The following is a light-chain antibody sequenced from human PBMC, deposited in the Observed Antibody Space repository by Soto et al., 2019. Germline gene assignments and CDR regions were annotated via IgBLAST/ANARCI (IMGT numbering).Light chain of an antibody. V-gene: IGKV1-9*01. CDR2: AAS. J-gene: IGKJ1*01. CDR1: EGISSY. CDR3: QQLNGYPPWT. Sequence: DVQLTQSPSFLSASVGDRVTITCRASEGISSYVAWYQQKPGKAPELLIYAASTLQSGVPSRFSGSGSGTEFTLTISGLQPKDFATYYCQQLNGYPPWTFGQGTKVEIK.